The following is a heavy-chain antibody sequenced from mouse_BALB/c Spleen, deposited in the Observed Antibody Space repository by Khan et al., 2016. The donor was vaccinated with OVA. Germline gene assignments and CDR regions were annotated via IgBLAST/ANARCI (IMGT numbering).Heavy chain of an antibody. CDR2: INPSDGGT. V-gene: IGHV1-53*01. D-gene: IGHD1-1*02. CDR3: SRSGWAAFAY. J-gene: IGHJ3*01. Sequence: QVQLKESGTELVKPGASVKLSCKTSGYTFTNYYMYWVKQRPGQGLEWIGGINPSDGGTIFNEKFKNKATLTVGRSSNTAYMQLSSLTSEDSAVYYVSRSGWAAFAYWGQGTLVTVSA. CDR1: GYTFTNYY.